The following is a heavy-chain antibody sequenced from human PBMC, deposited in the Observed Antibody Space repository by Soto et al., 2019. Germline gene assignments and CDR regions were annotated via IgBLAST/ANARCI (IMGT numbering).Heavy chain of an antibody. V-gene: IGHV4-30-4*01. CDR2: IYYSGST. CDR1: GGSISSGDYY. J-gene: IGHJ4*02. D-gene: IGHD3-10*01. CDR3: ARDSMRFGELYHFDY. Sequence: TLSLTCTVSGGSISSGDYYWSWIRQPPGKGLEWIGYIYYSGSTYYNPSLKSRVTISVDTSKNQFSLKLSSVTAADTAVYYCARDSMRFGELYHFDYWGQGTLVTVSS.